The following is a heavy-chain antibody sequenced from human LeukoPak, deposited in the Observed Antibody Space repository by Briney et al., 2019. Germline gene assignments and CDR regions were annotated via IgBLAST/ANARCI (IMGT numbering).Heavy chain of an antibody. CDR2: IYSGGST. D-gene: IGHD3-9*01. Sequence: GGSLRLSCAASGFTVSSNYMSWVRQAPGKGLEWVSVIYSGGSTYYADSVKGRFTISRDNAKNSLYLQMNSLRAEDTAVYYCASRKYYDILTGYRAGAFDIWGQGTMVTVSS. V-gene: IGHV3-53*01. J-gene: IGHJ3*02. CDR3: ASRKYYDILTGYRAGAFDI. CDR1: GFTVSSNY.